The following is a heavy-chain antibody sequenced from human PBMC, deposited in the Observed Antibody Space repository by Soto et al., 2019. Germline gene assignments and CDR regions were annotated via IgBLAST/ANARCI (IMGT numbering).Heavy chain of an antibody. Sequence: EVHLEESGGDLVQPGGSLRLSCAASGFTLSAYWMTWVRQAPGKGLEWVANINRDGSKKSYLDSVRGRFTISRDNVGNSLYLQMDSLRADDTALYYCARDVSPGSSSLYLDAFDILGQGTMVTVSS. CDR2: INRDGSKK. CDR3: ARDVSPGSSSLYLDAFDI. CDR1: GFTLSAYW. J-gene: IGHJ3*02. V-gene: IGHV3-7*05. D-gene: IGHD6-13*01.